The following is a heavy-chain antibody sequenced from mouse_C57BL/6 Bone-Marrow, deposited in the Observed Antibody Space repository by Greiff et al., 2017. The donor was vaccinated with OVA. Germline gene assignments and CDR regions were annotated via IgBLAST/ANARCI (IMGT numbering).Heavy chain of an antibody. J-gene: IGHJ2*01. V-gene: IGHV5-6*01. CDR1: GFTFSSYG. Sequence: EVQLVESGGDLVKPGGSLKLSCAASGFTFSSYGMSWVRQTPDKRLEWVATISSGGSYTYYPDSVKGRFTISRDNAKNTLYLQMSSLKSEDTAMYYCASWAPYYSNPDYWGQGTTLTVSS. CDR2: ISSGGSYT. CDR3: ASWAPYYSNPDY. D-gene: IGHD2-5*01.